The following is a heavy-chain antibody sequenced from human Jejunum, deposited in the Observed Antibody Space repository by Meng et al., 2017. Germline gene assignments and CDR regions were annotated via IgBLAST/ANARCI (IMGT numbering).Heavy chain of an antibody. V-gene: IGHV1-69*04. CDR2: IIPILGIA. D-gene: IGHD3-22*01. Sequence: SVKVSCKASGGTFSSYTISWVRQAPGQGLEWMGRIIPILGIANYAQKFQGRVTITADKSTSTAYMELSSLGSEDTAVYYCARERSYYDSSGYSNVLWGDWGQGTLVTVSS. CDR3: ARERSYYDSSGYSNVLWGD. CDR1: GGTFSSYT. J-gene: IGHJ4*02.